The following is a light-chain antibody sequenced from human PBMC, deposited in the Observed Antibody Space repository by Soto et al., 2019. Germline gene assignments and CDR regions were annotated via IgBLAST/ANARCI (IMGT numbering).Light chain of an antibody. V-gene: IGLV4-69*01. CDR1: AGHSKYA. Sequence: QPVLTQSPSASASLGASVKLTGTLTAGHSKYAIAWHQQQPEKGPRYLMKLNSDGSHNKGDGIPDRFSGSSSGAEHYLTISSLQSEDEADYYCQTWVSGIRVFGGGTKLTVL. CDR3: QTWVSGIRV. J-gene: IGLJ3*02. CDR2: LNSDGSH.